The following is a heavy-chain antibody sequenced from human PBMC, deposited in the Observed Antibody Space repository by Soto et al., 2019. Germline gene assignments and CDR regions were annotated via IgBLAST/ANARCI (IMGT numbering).Heavy chain of an antibody. V-gene: IGHV2-26*01. CDR1: GVSLITGHMG. J-gene: IGHJ6*02. CDR3: SRTLEMRNGMDV. CDR2: ILSSDEK. Sequence: QVTLRESGPVLVKPTETLTLTCTVSGVSLITGHMGVSWIRQPPGKALEWLAHILSSDEKSYNTSLKTRLTISTDSSKTQVVLTMTNMGPGDTGTYYCSRTLEMRNGMDVWGHGTTVTVSS.